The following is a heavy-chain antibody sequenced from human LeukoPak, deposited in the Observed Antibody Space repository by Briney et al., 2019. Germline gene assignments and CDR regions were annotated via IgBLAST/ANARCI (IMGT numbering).Heavy chain of an antibody. V-gene: IGHV3-30*18. CDR3: AKVHLYSFTPPFDY. Sequence: GGSLRLSCAASGFTFSSYAMHWVRQAPGKGLEWVAVISNDGSNKYYADSVKGRFTISRDNSENTLYLQMNSLRPEDTAVYYCAKVHLYSFTPPFDYWGQGTLVTVSS. J-gene: IGHJ4*02. CDR1: GFTFSSYA. CDR2: ISNDGSNK. D-gene: IGHD2-21*01.